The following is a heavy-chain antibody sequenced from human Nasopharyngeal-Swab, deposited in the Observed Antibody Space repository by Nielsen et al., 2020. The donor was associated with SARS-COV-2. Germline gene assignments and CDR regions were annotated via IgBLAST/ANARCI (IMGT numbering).Heavy chain of an antibody. D-gene: IGHD3-10*01. V-gene: IGHV3-23*01. CDR3: AKDLSLYGSGSYYTNPSPFDY. J-gene: IGHJ4*02. Sequence: WIRQPPGKGLEWVSAISGSGGSTYYADSVKGRFTISRDNSKNTLYLQMNSLRAEDTAVDYCAKDLSLYGSGSYYTNPSPFDYWGQGTLVTVSS. CDR2: ISGSGGST.